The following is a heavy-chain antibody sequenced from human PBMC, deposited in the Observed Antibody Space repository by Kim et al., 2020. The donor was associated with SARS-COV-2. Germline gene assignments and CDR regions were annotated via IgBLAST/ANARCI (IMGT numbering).Heavy chain of an antibody. V-gene: IGHV4-61*01. CDR3: ATTTRARITIFGVVNTPYNWFDP. D-gene: IGHD3-3*01. CDR2: IYYSGST. J-gene: IGHJ5*02. Sequence: SETLSLTCTVSGGSVSSGSYYWSWIRQPPGKGLEWIGYIYYSGSTNYNPSLKSRVTISVDTSKNQFSLKLSSVTAADTAVYYCATTTRARITIFGVVNTPYNWFDPWGQGTLVTVSS. CDR1: GGSVSSGSYY.